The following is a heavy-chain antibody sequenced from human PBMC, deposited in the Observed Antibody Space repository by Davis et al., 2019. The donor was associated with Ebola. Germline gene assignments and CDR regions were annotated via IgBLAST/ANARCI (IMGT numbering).Heavy chain of an antibody. CDR3: ARAEGYCTNGVCYSWFDP. CDR2: IYYSGST. CDR1: GGSISSSSYY. V-gene: IGHV4-39*01. Sequence: MPSETLSLTCTVSGGSISSSSYYWGWIRQPPGKGPEWIGSIYYSGSTYYNPSLKSRVTISVDTSKNQFSLKLSSVTAADTAVYYCARAEGYCTNGVCYSWFDPWGQGTLVTVSS. D-gene: IGHD2-8*01. J-gene: IGHJ5*02.